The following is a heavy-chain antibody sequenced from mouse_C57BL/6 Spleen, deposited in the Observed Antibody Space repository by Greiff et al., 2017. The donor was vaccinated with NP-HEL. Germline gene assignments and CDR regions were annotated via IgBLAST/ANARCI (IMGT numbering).Heavy chain of an antibody. V-gene: IGHV1-15*01. CDR2: IDPETGGT. D-gene: IGHD1-1*01. CDR1: GYTFTDYE. Sequence: VQLVESGAELVRPGASVTLSCKASGYTFTDYEMHWVKQTPVHGLEWIGAIDPETGGTAYNQKFKGKAILTADKSSSTAYMELRSLTSEDSAVYYCTREDYGSPSFAYWGQGTLVTVSA. J-gene: IGHJ3*01. CDR3: TREDYGSPSFAY.